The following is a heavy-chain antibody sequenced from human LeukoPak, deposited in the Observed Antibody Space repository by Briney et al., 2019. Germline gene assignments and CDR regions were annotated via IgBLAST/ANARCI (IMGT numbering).Heavy chain of an antibody. J-gene: IGHJ3*01. CDR2: IYYSGST. Sequence: SETLSLTCTVSGGSISSYYWSWIRQPPGKGLEWIGSIYYSGSTYYNPSLKSRVTISVDTSKNQFSLKLSSVTAADTAVYYCARTGRLRFLEWLSGYGPWGQGTMVTVSS. CDR3: ARTGRLRFLEWLSGYGP. D-gene: IGHD3-3*01. V-gene: IGHV4-59*12. CDR1: GGSISSYY.